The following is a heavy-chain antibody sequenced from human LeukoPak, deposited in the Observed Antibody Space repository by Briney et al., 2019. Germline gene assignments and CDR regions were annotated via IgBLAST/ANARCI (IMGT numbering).Heavy chain of an antibody. V-gene: IGHV4-59*01. CDR1: GGSISSYY. J-gene: IGHJ5*02. Sequence: SETLSLTCTVSGGSISSYYWSWIRQPPGKGLEWIGYIYYSGSTNYNPSLESRVTISVDTSKNQFSLKLSSVTAADTAVYYCARDRGYCSGGSCALGWFDPWGQGTLVTVSS. D-gene: IGHD2-15*01. CDR2: IYYSGST. CDR3: ARDRGYCSGGSCALGWFDP.